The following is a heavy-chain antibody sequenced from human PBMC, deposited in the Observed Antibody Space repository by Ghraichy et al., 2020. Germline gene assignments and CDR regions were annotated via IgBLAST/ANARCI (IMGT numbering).Heavy chain of an antibody. J-gene: IGHJ3*02. V-gene: IGHV4-30-4*01. CDR3: ARGKSRSGDYAAFDI. D-gene: IGHD4-17*01. Sequence: LSLTCTVSGDSISSGDYYWSWIRQPPGKGLEWIGYIYYSGSTYYNPSLKSRVTISVDTSKNQFSLKLSSVTAADTAVYYCARGKSRSGDYAAFDIWGQGTMVTVSS. CDR1: GDSISSGDYY. CDR2: IYYSGST.